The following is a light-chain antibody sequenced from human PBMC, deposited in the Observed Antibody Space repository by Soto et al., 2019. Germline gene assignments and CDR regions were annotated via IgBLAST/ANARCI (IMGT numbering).Light chain of an antibody. CDR1: SSNIGAGYD. CDR2: GNS. V-gene: IGLV1-40*01. J-gene: IGLJ2*01. CDR3: QSYDSSLSGSV. Sequence: QSVLTQPPSVSGAPGQRVTISCTGSSSNIGAGYDVHWYQQLPGTAPKLLIYGNSNRPSRFPDRFSGSKSGTSASLAITGLQAEDEADYYCQSYDSSLSGSVFGGGTKITVL.